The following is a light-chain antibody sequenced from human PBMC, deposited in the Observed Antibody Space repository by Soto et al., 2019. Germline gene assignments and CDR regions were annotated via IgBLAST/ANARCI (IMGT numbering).Light chain of an antibody. CDR3: QHAYGAPPT. CDR1: QTITTF. V-gene: IGKV1-39*01. CDR2: ASS. J-gene: IGKJ1*01. Sequence: DIPGTQSPSSLSASVGDRVTITCRASQTITTFLNWYQQKPGNAPKLLIYASSSLQTGVPSRLSGSGSGTDFTLTISSLQREDFATYYCQHAYGAPPTCGQGTKVDIK.